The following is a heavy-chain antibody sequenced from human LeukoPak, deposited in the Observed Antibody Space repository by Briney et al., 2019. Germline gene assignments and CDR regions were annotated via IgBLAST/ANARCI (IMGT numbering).Heavy chain of an antibody. CDR1: GDSVSSNSAA. Sequence: SQTLSLTCAISGDSVSSNSAAWNWIRQSPARGLEWLGRTYYRSKWYNDYAASVKSRISINPDTSKNQFSLQLNSVTPEDTAVYYCARDKDPLDAFDVWGQGTMVTVSS. J-gene: IGHJ3*01. CDR2: TYYRSKWYN. V-gene: IGHV6-1*01. D-gene: IGHD2-15*01. CDR3: ARDKDPLDAFDV.